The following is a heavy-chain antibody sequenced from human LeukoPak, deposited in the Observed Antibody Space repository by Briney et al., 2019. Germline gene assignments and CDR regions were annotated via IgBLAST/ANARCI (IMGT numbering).Heavy chain of an antibody. J-gene: IGHJ6*03. Sequence: GGSLRLSCAASGFTFSSYAMSWVRQAPGKGLEWAANIKKDGSEKYYVDSMKGRFTISRDNAKNSLYLHMNSLRVEDTAVYYCASYYYYYMDVWGKGTTVTVSS. CDR3: ASYYYYYMDV. CDR1: GFTFSSYA. V-gene: IGHV3-7*01. CDR2: IKKDGSEK.